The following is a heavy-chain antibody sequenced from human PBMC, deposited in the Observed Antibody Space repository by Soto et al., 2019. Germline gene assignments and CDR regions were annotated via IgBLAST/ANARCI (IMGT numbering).Heavy chain of an antibody. CDR2: INPSGGST. J-gene: IGHJ4*02. CDR1: GYTFTNYD. D-gene: IGHD3-16*02. V-gene: IGHV1-46*01. CDR3: ASRGPELSNLLDY. Sequence: GASVKVSCKASGYTFTNYDINWVRQAPGQGLEWMGIINPSGGSTSYAQKFQGRVTMTRDTSTSTVYMELSSLRSEDTAVYYCASRGPELSNLLDYWGQGTLVTVSS.